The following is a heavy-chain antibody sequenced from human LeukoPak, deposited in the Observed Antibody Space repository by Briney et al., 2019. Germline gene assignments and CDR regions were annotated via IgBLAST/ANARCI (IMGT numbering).Heavy chain of an antibody. CDR2: INPNSGGT. Sequence: ASVKVSCKASGYTFTGYYMQWVRQAPGQGLEWMGWINPNSGGTNYAQKFQGRVTMTRDTSISTAYMELSRLRSDDTAVYYCARGFDVWGSYRYYFDYWGQGTLVTVSS. D-gene: IGHD3-16*02. J-gene: IGHJ4*02. CDR1: GYTFTGYY. V-gene: IGHV1-2*02. CDR3: ARGFDVWGSYRYYFDY.